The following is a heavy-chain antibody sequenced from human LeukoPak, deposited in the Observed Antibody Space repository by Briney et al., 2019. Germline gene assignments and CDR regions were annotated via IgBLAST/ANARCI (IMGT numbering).Heavy chain of an antibody. V-gene: IGHV3-30*02. D-gene: IGHD1-26*01. CDR1: GFTFSSYG. Sequence: GGSLRLSCAASGFTFSSYGMHWVRQAPGKGLEWVAFIRYDGSNKYYADSVKGRFTISRDNSKNTLYLQMNSLRAEDTAVYYCAKGHTVGATKTPFDYWGQGTLVTVSS. CDR3: AKGHTVGATKTPFDY. CDR2: IRYDGSNK. J-gene: IGHJ4*02.